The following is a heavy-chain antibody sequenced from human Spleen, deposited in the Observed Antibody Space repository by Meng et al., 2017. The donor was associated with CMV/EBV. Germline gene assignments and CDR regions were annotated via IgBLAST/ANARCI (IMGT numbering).Heavy chain of an antibody. CDR1: GFTFSDYR. D-gene: IGHD5-18*01. J-gene: IGHJ6*02. CDR3: ARSGYTVMVRTYYYYGMDV. V-gene: IGHV3-30*03. Sequence: GESLKISCAASGFTFSDYRMNWVRQAPGKGLEWVAVISYDGSNKYYADSVKGRFTISRDNSKNTLYLQMNSLRAEDTAVYYCARSGYTVMVRTYYYYGMDVWGQGTTVTVSS. CDR2: ISYDGSNK.